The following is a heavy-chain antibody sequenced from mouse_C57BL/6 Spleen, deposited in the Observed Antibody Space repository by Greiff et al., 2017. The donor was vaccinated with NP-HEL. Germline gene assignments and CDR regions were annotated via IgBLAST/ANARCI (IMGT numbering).Heavy chain of an antibody. CDR2: IYPGDGDT. D-gene: IGHD1-1*01. Sequence: VKLMESGPELVKPGASVKISCKASGYAFSSSWMNWVKQRPGKGLEWIGRIYPGDGDTNYNGKFKGKATLTADKSSSTAYMQLSSLTSEDSAVYFCAGYGSSPLAYWGQGTLVTVSA. CDR1: GYAFSSSW. CDR3: AGYGSSPLAY. J-gene: IGHJ3*01. V-gene: IGHV1-82*01.